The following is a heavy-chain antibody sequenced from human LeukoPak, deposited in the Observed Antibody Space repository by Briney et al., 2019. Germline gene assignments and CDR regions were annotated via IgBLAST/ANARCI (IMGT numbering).Heavy chain of an antibody. Sequence: ASVKVSCKASGYTSTGYYMHWVRQAPGQGLEWMGWINPNSGGTNYAQKFQGRVTMTRDTSISTAYMELSRLRSDDTAVYYCARDRGYYGVTEETFDYWGQGTLVTVSS. D-gene: IGHD4-17*01. CDR2: INPNSGGT. J-gene: IGHJ4*02. CDR1: GYTSTGYY. CDR3: ARDRGYYGVTEETFDY. V-gene: IGHV1-2*02.